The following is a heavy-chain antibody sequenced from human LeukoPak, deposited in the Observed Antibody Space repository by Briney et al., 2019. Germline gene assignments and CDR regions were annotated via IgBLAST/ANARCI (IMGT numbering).Heavy chain of an antibody. CDR2: INPNSGGT. Sequence: ASVKVSCKASGYTFTGYYMHWVRQAPGQGLEWMGWINPNSGGTNYARKFQGRVTMTRDTSISTAYMELSRLRSDDTAVYYCAREDFWGWFPEPFNIGGKGKRSPVS. J-gene: IGHJ3*02. CDR3: AREDFWGWFPEPFNI. V-gene: IGHV1-2*02. D-gene: IGHD3-3*01. CDR1: GYTFTGYY.